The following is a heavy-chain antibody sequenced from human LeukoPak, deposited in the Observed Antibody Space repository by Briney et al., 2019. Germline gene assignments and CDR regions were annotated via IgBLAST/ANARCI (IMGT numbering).Heavy chain of an antibody. CDR3: ARCSRSSTDCYSAFDT. CDR2: ITNWNGGST. V-gene: IGHV3-20*04. D-gene: IGHD2-2*02. J-gene: IGHJ3*02. Sequence: PGGSLRLSCEASGFTFDDYGMSWVRHSTGKGLEWVSAITNWNGGSTGYADSVRGRFTISRDNAKNSLYLQMNSLRAEDTALYYCARCSRSSTDCYSAFDTWGQGTMVTVSS. CDR1: GFTFDDYG.